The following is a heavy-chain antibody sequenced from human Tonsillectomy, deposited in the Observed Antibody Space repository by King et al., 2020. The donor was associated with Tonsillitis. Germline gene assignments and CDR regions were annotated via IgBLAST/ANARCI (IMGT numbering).Heavy chain of an antibody. CDR3: ARSYDFWSGRDNYFDY. CDR1: GGSISSYY. V-gene: IGHV4-59*01. CDR2: IYYSGST. Sequence: VQLQESGPGLVKPSETLSLICTVSGGSISSYYWSWIRQPPGKGLEWIGYIYYSGSTNYNPSLKSRVTISVDTSKNQLSLKLSSVTAAVTAVYYCARSYDFWSGRDNYFDYWGQGTLVTVSS. J-gene: IGHJ4*02. D-gene: IGHD3-3*01.